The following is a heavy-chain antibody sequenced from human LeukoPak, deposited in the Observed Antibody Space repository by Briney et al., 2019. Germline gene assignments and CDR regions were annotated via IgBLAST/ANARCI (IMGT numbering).Heavy chain of an antibody. CDR3: ARDFGYCSGGSCFPFDY. V-gene: IGHV3-21*01. CDR1: GFTFSSYA. D-gene: IGHD2-15*01. CDR2: ISSSSSYI. J-gene: IGHJ4*02. Sequence: GGSLRLSCAASGFTFSSYAMSWVRQAPGKGLEWVSSISSSSSYIYYADSVKGRFTISRDNAKNSLYLQMNSLRAEDTAVYYCARDFGYCSGGSCFPFDYWGQGTLVTVSS.